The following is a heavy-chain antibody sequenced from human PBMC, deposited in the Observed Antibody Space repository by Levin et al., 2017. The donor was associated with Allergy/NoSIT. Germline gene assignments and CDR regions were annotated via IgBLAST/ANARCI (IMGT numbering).Heavy chain of an antibody. J-gene: IGHJ3*02. D-gene: IGHD2-2*01. CDR3: ARESVVVPAAPLGRDAFDI. CDR2: ISYDGSNK. V-gene: IGHV3-30*04. CDR1: GFTFSSYA. Sequence: GGSLRLSCAASGFTFSSYAMHWVRQAPGKGLEWVAVISYDGSNKYYADSVKGRFTISRDNSKNTLYLQMNSLRAEDTAVYYCARESVVVPAAPLGRDAFDIWGQGTMVTVSS.